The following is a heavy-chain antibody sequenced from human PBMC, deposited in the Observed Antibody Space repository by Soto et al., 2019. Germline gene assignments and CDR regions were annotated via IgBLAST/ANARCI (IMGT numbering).Heavy chain of an antibody. CDR2: INAGNGNT. D-gene: IGHD3-10*01. CDR3: ARDWVGYYGSGSYFGPRKPSAFHI. Sequence: ASVKVSCKASGYTFTSYAMHCVRQAPGQRLEWMGWINAGNGNTKYSQKFQGRVTITRDTSASTAYMELSSLRSEDTAVYYCARDWVGYYGSGSYFGPRKPSAFHIWXQGTMVTVS. CDR1: GYTFTSYA. J-gene: IGHJ3*02. V-gene: IGHV1-3*01.